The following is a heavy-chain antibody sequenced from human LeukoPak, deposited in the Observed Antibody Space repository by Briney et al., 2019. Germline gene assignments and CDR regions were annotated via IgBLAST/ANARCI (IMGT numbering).Heavy chain of an antibody. CDR2: ISYDGSNK. J-gene: IGHJ4*02. CDR3: ARGATTRTFDY. D-gene: IGHD1-26*01. V-gene: IGHV3-30-3*01. Sequence: PGGSLRLSCAASGFTFSNYWMSWVRQAPGKGLEWVAVISYDGSNKYYADSVKGRFTISRDNSKNTLYLQMNSLRAEDTAVYYCARGATTRTFDYWGQGTLVTVSS. CDR1: GFTFSNYW.